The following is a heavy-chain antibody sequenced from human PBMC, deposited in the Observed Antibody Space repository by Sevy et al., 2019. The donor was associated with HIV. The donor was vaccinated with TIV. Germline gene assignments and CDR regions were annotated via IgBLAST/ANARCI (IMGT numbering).Heavy chain of an antibody. Sequence: SETLSLTCAVSGGSISSGGYSWSWIRQPPGKGLEWIGYSYHSGSTYYNPSLKSRVTISVDRSKNQFSLKLSSVTAADTAVYYCARSALTIQEYFQHWGQGTLVTVSS. CDR3: ARSALTIQEYFQH. V-gene: IGHV4-30-2*01. CDR1: GGSISSGGYS. D-gene: IGHD3-9*01. CDR2: SYHSGST. J-gene: IGHJ1*01.